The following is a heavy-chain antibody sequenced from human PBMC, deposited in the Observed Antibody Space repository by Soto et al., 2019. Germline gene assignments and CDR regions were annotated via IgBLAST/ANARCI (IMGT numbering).Heavy chain of an antibody. CDR2: INPNSGGT. CDR1: GYTFTGYY. J-gene: IGHJ6*02. D-gene: IGHD2-2*01. Sequence: ASVKVSCKASGYTFTGYYMHWVRQAPGQGLEWMGWINPNSGGTNYAQKFQGWVTMTRDTSISTAYMELSRLRSDDTAVYYCARGGRYCSSTSCYLYYYGMDVWGQGTTVTVS. CDR3: ARGGRYCSSTSCYLYYYGMDV. V-gene: IGHV1-2*04.